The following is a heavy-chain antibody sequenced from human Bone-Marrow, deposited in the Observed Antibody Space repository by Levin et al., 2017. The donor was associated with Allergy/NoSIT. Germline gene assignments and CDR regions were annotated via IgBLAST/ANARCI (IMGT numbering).Heavy chain of an antibody. J-gene: IGHJ4*02. CDR3: AKDMSSSWSTGELHY. CDR1: GFAFSSYA. Sequence: GASVKVSCAASGFAFSSYAMNWVRQAPGQGLEWVSGISGVGSNTYYADSVKGRFTISRDNSRNTLFVQMNSLRAEDTAVYFCAKDMSSSWSTGELHYWGQGTLVTVSS. CDR2: ISGVGSNT. D-gene: IGHD6-13*01. V-gene: IGHV3-23*01.